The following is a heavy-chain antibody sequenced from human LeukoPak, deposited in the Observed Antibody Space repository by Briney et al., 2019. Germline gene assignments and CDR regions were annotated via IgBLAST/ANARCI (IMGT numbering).Heavy chain of an antibody. CDR2: IYYSGST. J-gene: IGHJ4*02. Sequence: SETLSLTCTVSGGSISSHYWSWIRQPPGKGLEWIGYIYYSGSTNYNPSLKSRVTISVDTSKNQFSLKLSCVTAADTAVYYCASAYCGGDCYSRGAYYFDYWGQGTLVTVSS. D-gene: IGHD2-21*02. CDR1: GGSISSHY. CDR3: ASAYCGGDCYSRGAYYFDY. V-gene: IGHV4-59*11.